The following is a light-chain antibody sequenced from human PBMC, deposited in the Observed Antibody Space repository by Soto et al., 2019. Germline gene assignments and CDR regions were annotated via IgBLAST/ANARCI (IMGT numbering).Light chain of an antibody. CDR1: QSVHTF. CDR2: GAS. J-gene: IGKJ5*01. CDR3: HQRSNWPPDT. Sequence: EIVLTQSPDTLSLSPGEGASLSCRASQSVHTFLAWYQQKPGQAPRLLXYGASTRANGVPARFSGSGSGTDLTLTISSLEPEDFAVYYCHQRSNWPPDTFGQGTRLEIK. V-gene: IGKV3-11*01.